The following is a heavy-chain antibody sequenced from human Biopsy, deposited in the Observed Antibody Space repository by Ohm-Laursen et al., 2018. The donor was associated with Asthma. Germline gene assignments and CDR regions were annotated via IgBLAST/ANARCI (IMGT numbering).Heavy chain of an antibody. J-gene: IGHJ3*02. CDR3: VRDGTDDAFDI. CDR2: ISKDASTQ. V-gene: IGHV3-30*03. Sequence: SLRLSCAATGFSFSNFVIHWVRQAPGKGLEWVGVISKDASTQDYADSVKGRFTMARDNSKNTLDLQMNSLREEDTAVYYCVRDGTDDAFDIWGQGTVVSVSS. D-gene: IGHD1-1*01. CDR1: GFSFSNFV.